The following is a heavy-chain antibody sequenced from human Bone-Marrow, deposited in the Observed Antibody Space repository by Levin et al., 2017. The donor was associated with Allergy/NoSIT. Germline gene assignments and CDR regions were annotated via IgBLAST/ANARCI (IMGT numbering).Heavy chain of an antibody. V-gene: IGHV3-33*01. CDR3: ARDPIATLTFYFDY. Sequence: QAGGSLRLSCEGSGFTFSNYGMHWVRQAPGKGLEWVAVIWMDGSNKYYADSVVGRFSISRDNSKNTLNLQMNSLRVEDTAVYYCARDPIATLTFYFDYWGQGSLVTVSS. J-gene: IGHJ4*02. CDR2: IWMDGSNK. CDR1: GFTFSNYG. D-gene: IGHD2-21*01.